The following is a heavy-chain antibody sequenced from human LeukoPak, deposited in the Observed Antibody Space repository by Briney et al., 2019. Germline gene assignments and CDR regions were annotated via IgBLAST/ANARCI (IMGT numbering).Heavy chain of an antibody. D-gene: IGHD5-24*01. CDR2: MYYSGST. V-gene: IGHV4-39*01. CDR3: ARSRGWLQSHPLGY. Sequence: SETLSLTCSVSGAYISSSSYFWGWIRQPPGKGLEWIGSMYYSGSTYYNPSLKSRVTISVDTSKNQFSLKLSSVTAADTAVYYCARSRGWLQSHPLGYWGQGTLVTVSS. J-gene: IGHJ4*02. CDR1: GAYISSSSYF.